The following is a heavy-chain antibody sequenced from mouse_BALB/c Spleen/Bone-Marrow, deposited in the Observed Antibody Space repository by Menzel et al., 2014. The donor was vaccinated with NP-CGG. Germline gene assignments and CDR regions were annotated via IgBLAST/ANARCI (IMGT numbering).Heavy chain of an antibody. Sequence: VQLQQSGPELVKPGASVKISCKASGYTFTDYNMHWVKQSHGKSLEWIGYIYPYNGGTGYNQKFKSKATLTVDNSSSTAYMELRSLTSEDSAVYYCARLGRDYWGQGSTLTVSS. D-gene: IGHD4-1*01. V-gene: IGHV1S29*02. J-gene: IGHJ2*01. CDR1: GYTFTDYN. CDR3: ARLGRDY. CDR2: IYPYNGGT.